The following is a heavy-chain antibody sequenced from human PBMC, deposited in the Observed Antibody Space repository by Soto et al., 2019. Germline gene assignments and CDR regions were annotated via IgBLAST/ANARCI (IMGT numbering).Heavy chain of an antibody. CDR1: GDSITSNSYF. V-gene: IGHV4-39*01. J-gene: IGHJ4*02. Sequence: SETLSLTCTVSGDSITSNSYFWAWIRQPPGKGLELIGCIYYSGTTYYNPSLKSRVTISVDRSKNQFSLKLSSVTAADTAVYYCARHFSVDYFDYWGQGALVTVSS. CDR3: ARHFSVDYFDY. CDR2: IYYSGTT.